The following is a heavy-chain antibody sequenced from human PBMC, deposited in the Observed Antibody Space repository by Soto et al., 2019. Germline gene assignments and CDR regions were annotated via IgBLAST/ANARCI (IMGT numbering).Heavy chain of an antibody. J-gene: IGHJ5*02. D-gene: IGHD3-22*01. V-gene: IGHV4-39*01. CDR2: IYYSGST. Sequence: QLQLQESGPGLVKPSETLSLTCTVSGGSISSSSYYWGWIRQPPGKGLEWIGSIYYSGSTYYNPSLKSRVTISVDTSKNQFSLKLSSVTAADTAVYYCARNGYYDTGDNWFDPWGQGTLVTVSS. CDR3: ARNGYYDTGDNWFDP. CDR1: GGSISSSSYY.